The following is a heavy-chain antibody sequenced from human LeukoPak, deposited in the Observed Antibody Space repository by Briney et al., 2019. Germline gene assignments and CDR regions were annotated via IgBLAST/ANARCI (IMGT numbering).Heavy chain of an antibody. D-gene: IGHD3-10*01. Sequence: AGGSLRLSCAASGFTFSDFYMSWIRQAPGKGLEWVSYISSSSSYTNYADSVKGRFTISRDNAKNSLYLEVSSLRAEDTAVYFCAREVTYYYGSGSYSKKHYFDDWGQGTLVTVSS. J-gene: IGHJ4*02. CDR1: GFTFSDFY. CDR2: ISSSSSYT. V-gene: IGHV3-11*05. CDR3: AREVTYYYGSGSYSKKHYFDD.